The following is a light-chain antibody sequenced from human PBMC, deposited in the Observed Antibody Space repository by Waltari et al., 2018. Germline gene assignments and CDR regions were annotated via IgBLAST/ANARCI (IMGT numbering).Light chain of an antibody. Sequence: DIQLTQSPSFLSASVGDRVTITCRASQGIGSYLAWYQQKPGKAPKLLIYAASTLQSGVPSRFSGSRSGTEFTLTISSLQPEDFATYYCQQLNSYPHTFGRGTKLEIK. CDR3: QQLNSYPHT. V-gene: IGKV1-9*01. CDR2: AAS. CDR1: QGIGSY. J-gene: IGKJ2*01.